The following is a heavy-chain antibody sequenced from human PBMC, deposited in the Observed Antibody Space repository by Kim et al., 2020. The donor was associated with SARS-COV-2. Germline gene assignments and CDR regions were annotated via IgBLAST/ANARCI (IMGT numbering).Heavy chain of an antibody. V-gene: IGHV4-34*01. CDR3: ARRKVAMVRGVISAAVWYFDL. J-gene: IGHJ2*01. D-gene: IGHD3-10*01. CDR1: GGSFSGYY. CDR2: INHSGST. Sequence: SETLSLTCAVYGGSFSGYYWSWIRQPPGKGLEWIGEINHSGSTNYNPSLKSRVTISVDTSKNQFSLKLSSVTAADTAVYYCARRKVAMVRGVISAAVWYFDLWGRGTLVTVSS.